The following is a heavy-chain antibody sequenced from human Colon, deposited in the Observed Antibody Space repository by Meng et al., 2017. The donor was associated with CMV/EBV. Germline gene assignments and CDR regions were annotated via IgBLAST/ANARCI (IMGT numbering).Heavy chain of an antibody. J-gene: IGHJ4*02. D-gene: IGHD1-14*01. CDR3: ARDVVYPYYFDS. V-gene: IGHV4-39*02. CDR1: GGFISGSYYY. CDR2: IYYSGSA. Sequence: SETLSLTCTVSGGFISGSYYYWAWIRQPPGKGLEWIGNIYYSGSAYYNPSLESRVTISVDTSKNQFSLKLSSVTAADTAVYYCARDVVYPYYFDSWGQGIPVTVSS.